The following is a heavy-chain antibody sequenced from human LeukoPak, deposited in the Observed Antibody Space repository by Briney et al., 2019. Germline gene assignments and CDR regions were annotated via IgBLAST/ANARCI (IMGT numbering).Heavy chain of an antibody. Sequence: GGSLRLSCAASGFTFSSYGMHWVRQAPGKGLEWVAFIRYDGSNKYYADSVKGRFTISRDNSKNTLYLQMTSLRAEDTAMYYCAKDLLAMVGYMDVWGKGTTVTVSS. V-gene: IGHV3-30*02. D-gene: IGHD5-18*01. CDR1: GFTFSSYG. J-gene: IGHJ6*03. CDR2: IRYDGSNK. CDR3: AKDLLAMVGYMDV.